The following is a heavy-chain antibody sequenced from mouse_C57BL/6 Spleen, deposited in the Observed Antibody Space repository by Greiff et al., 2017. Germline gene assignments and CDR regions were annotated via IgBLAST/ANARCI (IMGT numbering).Heavy chain of an antibody. CDR1: GYTFTSYW. CDR3: ARGVTTVGYFDV. Sequence: VQLQQPGAELVKPGASVKLSCKASGYTFTSYWMQWVKQRPGQGLEWIGEIDPSDSYTNYNQKFKGKATLTVDTSSSTAYMQLSSLTSEDSAVYYCARGVTTVGYFDVWGTGTTVTVSS. D-gene: IGHD1-1*01. V-gene: IGHV1-50*01. J-gene: IGHJ1*03. CDR2: IDPSDSYT.